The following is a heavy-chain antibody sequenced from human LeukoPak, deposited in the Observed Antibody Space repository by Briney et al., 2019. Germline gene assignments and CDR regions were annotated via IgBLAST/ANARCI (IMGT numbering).Heavy chain of an antibody. J-gene: IGHJ4*02. CDR1: GFTFSSHA. CDR2: ISGSGGST. D-gene: IGHD3-3*01. CDR3: AKDRQYDFWSGYIYFDY. Sequence: GGSLRLSCAASGFTFSSHAMSWVRRAPGKGLEWVSAISGSGGSTYYADSVKGRFTISRDNSKNTLYLQMNSLRAEDTAVYYCAKDRQYDFWSGYIYFDYWGQGTLVTVSS. V-gene: IGHV3-23*01.